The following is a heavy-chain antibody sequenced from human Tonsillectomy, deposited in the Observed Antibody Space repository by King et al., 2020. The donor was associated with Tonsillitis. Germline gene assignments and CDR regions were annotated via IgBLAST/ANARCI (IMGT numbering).Heavy chain of an antibody. CDR3: ARGAAGLYAFDI. CDR1: GGSISNINYY. J-gene: IGHJ3*02. V-gene: IGHV4-39*01. CDR2: IYYSGST. D-gene: IGHD3-10*01. Sequence: QLQESGPGLVNPSETLSLTCTVSGGSISNINYYWGWIRQPPGKGLEWIGSIYYSGSTYYNPSLKSRVTISVDTSRNQFSLKLRSATAADTAVYYCARGAAGLYAFDIWGQGTMVTVSS.